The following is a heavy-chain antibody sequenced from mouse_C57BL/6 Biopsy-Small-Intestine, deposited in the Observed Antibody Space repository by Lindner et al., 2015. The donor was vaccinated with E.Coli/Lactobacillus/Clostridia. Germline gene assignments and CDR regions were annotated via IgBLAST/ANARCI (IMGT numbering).Heavy chain of an antibody. CDR2: ILPGSGST. V-gene: IGHV1-9*01. CDR1: GYTFTGYW. Sequence: VQLQESGAELVKPGRSVKLPCKATGYTFTGYWIEWVKQRPGHGLEWIGEILPGSGSTNYNEKFKGKATLTADKSSSTAHMELRSLTSEDSAVYFCARDGSSPYYFDYWGQGTTLTVSS. CDR3: ARDGSSPYYFDY. J-gene: IGHJ2*01. D-gene: IGHD1-1*01.